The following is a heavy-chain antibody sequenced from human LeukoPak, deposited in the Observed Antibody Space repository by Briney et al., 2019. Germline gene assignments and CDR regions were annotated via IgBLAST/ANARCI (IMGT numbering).Heavy chain of an antibody. Sequence: PSETLSLTCAVYGGSSSGYYWSWIRQPPGKGLEWIGEINHSGSTNFNPSLKSRVTISVDTSKNQVSLKLRSATAADTAVYFCARTLAAAGTRIPYYFDYWGQGTLVTVSS. CDR2: INHSGST. CDR1: GGSSSGYY. D-gene: IGHD6-13*01. J-gene: IGHJ4*02. V-gene: IGHV4-34*01. CDR3: ARTLAAAGTRIPYYFDY.